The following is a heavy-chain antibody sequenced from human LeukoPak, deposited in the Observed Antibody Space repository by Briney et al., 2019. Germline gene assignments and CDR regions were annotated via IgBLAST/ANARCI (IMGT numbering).Heavy chain of an antibody. Sequence: GGSLRLSCAASGFTFSSYAMHWVRQAPGKGLEWVSRISGRGSRTYYADSVKGRFTISRDNSKNTLYLQMNSLRVEDTAVYYCAKVPRNDYYGSGFHWGQGTLVTVSS. CDR3: AKVPRNDYYGSGFH. CDR1: GFTFSSYA. V-gene: IGHV3-23*01. CDR2: ISGRGSRT. D-gene: IGHD3-10*01. J-gene: IGHJ4*02.